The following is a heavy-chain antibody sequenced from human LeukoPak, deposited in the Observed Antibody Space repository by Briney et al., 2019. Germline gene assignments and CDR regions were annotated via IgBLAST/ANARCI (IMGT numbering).Heavy chain of an antibody. V-gene: IGHV3-7*01. CDR1: GGSFSGYY. J-gene: IGHJ4*02. CDR2: MKYDGSEK. CDR3: ARDIEAAGLFLDY. Sequence: LSLTCAVYGGSFSGYYWSWVRQAPGKGLEWVANMKYDGSEKYYVDSVKGRFTISRDNAKNSLYLQMNSLRAEDTAVYYCARDIEAAGLFLDYWGQGTLVTASS. D-gene: IGHD6-13*01.